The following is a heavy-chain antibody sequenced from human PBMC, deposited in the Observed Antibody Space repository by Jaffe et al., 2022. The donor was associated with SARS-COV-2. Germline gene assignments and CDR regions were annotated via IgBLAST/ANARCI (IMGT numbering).Heavy chain of an antibody. V-gene: IGHV3-7*01. J-gene: IGHJ6*02. CDR2: IKQDGSEK. Sequence: EVQLVESGGGLVQPGGSLRLSCAASGFTFSSYWMSWVRQAPGKGLEWVANIKQDGSEKYYVDSVKGRFTISRDNAKNSLYLQMNSLRAEDTAVYYCRSSSDYYYYGMDVWGQGTTVTVSS. CDR3: RSSSDYYYYGMDV. CDR1: GFTFSSYW. D-gene: IGHD6-6*01.